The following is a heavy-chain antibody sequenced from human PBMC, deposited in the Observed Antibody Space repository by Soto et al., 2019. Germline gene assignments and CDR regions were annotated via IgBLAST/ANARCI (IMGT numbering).Heavy chain of an antibody. CDR1: GFAFSSLW. J-gene: IGHJ4*02. V-gene: IGHV3-74*01. CDR3: VRLGGSSWADF. Sequence: EVRLVEFGGGVVHPGASLTVSCEASGFAFSSLWMHWVRQAPGKGLEWVSRIDNEGIGTNYADAVRGRFLMSRDNAKNMWYLHMNSLRADDTALYFCVRLGGSSWADFWGQGTLVTVSS. CDR2: IDNEGIGT. D-gene: IGHD6-13*01.